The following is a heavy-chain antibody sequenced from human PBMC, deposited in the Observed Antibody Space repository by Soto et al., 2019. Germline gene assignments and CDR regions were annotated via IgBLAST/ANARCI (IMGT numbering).Heavy chain of an antibody. Sequence: KGLELIGAINHSGSTNYNPSLTSRVTRSVDTSRNQFSLKLSSVTAADTAVYYCARHKNYGARENKNGSDLRGQG. CDR3: ARHKNYGARENKNGSDL. D-gene: IGHD3-16*01. J-gene: IGHJ5*02. V-gene: IGHV4-34*01. CDR2: INHSGST.